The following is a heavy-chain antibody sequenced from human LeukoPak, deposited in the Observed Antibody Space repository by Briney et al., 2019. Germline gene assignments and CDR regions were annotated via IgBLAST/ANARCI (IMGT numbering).Heavy chain of an antibody. CDR2: IYYSGTT. CDR1: GGSIGHYY. D-gene: IGHD4/OR15-4a*01. V-gene: IGHV4-59*01. J-gene: IGHJ6*02. CDR3: AREDPRTKVPEGMDV. Sequence: SETLSLTCTVSGGSIGHYYWSWIRQPPGKGLEWIGYIYYSGTTNYNPSLKSRVTISVDTSKNKFSLKLNSVTAADTAVYYCAREDPRTKVPEGMDVWGQGTTVTVSS.